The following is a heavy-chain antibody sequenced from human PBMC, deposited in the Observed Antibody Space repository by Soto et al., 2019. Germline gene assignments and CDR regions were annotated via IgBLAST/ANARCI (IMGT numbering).Heavy chain of an antibody. CDR3: SRVDPGETSPFDH. V-gene: IGHV1-46*03. Sequence: ASVKVACKASGYIFTSYHIHWVRQAPGQGLEWMGWINPFDGSRMFAQSFQGRVTMTRDTSTSTVYMEVSSLRSEDTAVYYCSRVDPGETSPFDHWGQGTLVTVSS. J-gene: IGHJ4*02. CDR1: GYIFTSYH. D-gene: IGHD3-10*01. CDR2: INPFDGSR.